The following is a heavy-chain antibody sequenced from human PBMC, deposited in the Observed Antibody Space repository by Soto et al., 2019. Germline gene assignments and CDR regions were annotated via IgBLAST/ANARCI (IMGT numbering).Heavy chain of an antibody. CDR1: GYTFTSYG. J-gene: IGHJ4*02. CDR3: ASDDCVSTSCYIVY. D-gene: IGHD2-2*02. V-gene: IGHV1-18*01. CDR2: ISTYDGNT. Sequence: QVQLVQSGAEVEQPGASVKVSCTASGYTFTSYGISWVRQAPGQGLEWMGWISTYDGNTIYAQRFQGRVTMTTDTSTSTAFMELRSLRSDDTAVYYCASDDCVSTSCYIVYWGQGTLVTVSS.